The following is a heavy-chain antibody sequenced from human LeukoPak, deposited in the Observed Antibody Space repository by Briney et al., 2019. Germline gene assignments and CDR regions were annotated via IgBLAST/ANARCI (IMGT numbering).Heavy chain of an antibody. J-gene: IGHJ3*02. CDR3: ANLAAAGTGAFDI. CDR1: GFTFSSYG. CDR2: IWYDGSNK. D-gene: IGHD6-13*01. Sequence: GGSLRLSCAASGFTFSSYGMHWVRQAPGKGLEWVAVIWYDGSNKYYADSVKGRFTISRDNSKNTLYLQMNSLRAEDTAVYYCANLAAAGTGAFDIWGQGTMVTVSS. V-gene: IGHV3-30*02.